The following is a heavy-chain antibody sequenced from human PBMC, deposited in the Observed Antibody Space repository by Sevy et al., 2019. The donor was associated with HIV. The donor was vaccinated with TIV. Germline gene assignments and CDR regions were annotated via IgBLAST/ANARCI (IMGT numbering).Heavy chain of an antibody. CDR1: GGPISVYY. CDR3: ARAPPVLSGDDSLYWFDP. Sequence: SETLSLTCTVSGGPISVYYWSWIRQPPGKGLEYIGYVYYTGSTNYNTSIKNRVTISVGTTNNQFSLKLTSVTAADNAVYYCARAPPVLSGDDSLYWFDPWGQGTLVTVSS. D-gene: IGHD5-12*01. J-gene: IGHJ5*02. CDR2: VYYTGST. V-gene: IGHV4-59*01.